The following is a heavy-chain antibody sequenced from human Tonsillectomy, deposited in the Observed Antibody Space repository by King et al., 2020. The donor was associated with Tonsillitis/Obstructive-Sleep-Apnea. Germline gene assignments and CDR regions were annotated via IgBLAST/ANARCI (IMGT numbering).Heavy chain of an antibody. Sequence: VQLVESGGGLVQPGGSLRLSCAASGFTFSSYSMNWVRQAPGKGLEWVSYISSSSSTIYYADSVKGRFTISRDNAKNSLYLQMNSLRDEDTAVYYCARDGGYDYIWGSYRYTNFDYWGQGTLVTVSS. D-gene: IGHD3-16*02. CDR3: ARDGGYDYIWGSYRYTNFDY. CDR2: ISSSSSTI. J-gene: IGHJ4*02. CDR1: GFTFSSYS. V-gene: IGHV3-48*02.